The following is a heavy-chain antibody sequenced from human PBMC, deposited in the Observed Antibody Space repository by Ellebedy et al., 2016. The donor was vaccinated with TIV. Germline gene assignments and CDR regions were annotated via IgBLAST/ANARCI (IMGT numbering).Heavy chain of an antibody. Sequence: PGGSLRLSCEGSGFTLSGYYTDWVRQGPGRRLEWFGRIRNYAKSYTTEYAASVRGRFTLSRDLANNAVHLQMNSLKTEDTAVYYCARVSISGANYIESGLDVWGQGTTVTVSS. CDR3: ARVSISGANYIESGLDV. CDR2: IRNYAKSYTT. D-gene: IGHD3-10*01. V-gene: IGHV3-72*01. CDR1: GFTLSGYY. J-gene: IGHJ6*02.